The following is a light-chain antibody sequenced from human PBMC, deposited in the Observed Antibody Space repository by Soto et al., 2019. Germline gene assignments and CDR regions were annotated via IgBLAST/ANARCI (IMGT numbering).Light chain of an antibody. J-gene: IGLJ1*01. Sequence: QLVLTQPPSASGTPGQRVTISCSGSSSNIGRNSVFWYQQFPGTAPKLLIYSDNQRPSGVPDRFSGAKSGASASLAISGLQSGDEADYYCAAWDDSLNGFYVFGTGTKVTVL. CDR3: AAWDDSLNGFYV. CDR2: SDN. V-gene: IGLV1-44*01. CDR1: SSNIGRNS.